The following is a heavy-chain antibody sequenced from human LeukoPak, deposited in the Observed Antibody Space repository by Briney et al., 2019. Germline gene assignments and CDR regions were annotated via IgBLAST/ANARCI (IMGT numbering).Heavy chain of an antibody. J-gene: IGHJ4*02. CDR3: ARHQGGWSVRYFDY. Sequence: PSETLSLTCTVSGGSLSSSSYYWGWIRQPPGKGLEWIGSIYYSGSTYYNPSLKSRVTISVDTSKNQFSLKLSSVTAADTAVYYCARHQGGWSVRYFDYWGQGTLVTVSS. CDR2: IYYSGST. D-gene: IGHD2-15*01. V-gene: IGHV4-39*01. CDR1: GGSLSSSSYY.